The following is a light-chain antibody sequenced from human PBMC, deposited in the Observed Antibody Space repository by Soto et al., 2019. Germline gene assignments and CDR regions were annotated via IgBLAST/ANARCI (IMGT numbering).Light chain of an antibody. CDR2: DAS. V-gene: IGKV1-33*01. Sequence: DIQMTQSPSSLSASVVDRVTITCRASQDISNYLNWYQQKPGKAPKLLIYDASNLETGVPSRFSGSGSGTDFTFTISSLQPEDIATYYCQQYDNLLITFGQGTRLEIK. CDR3: QQYDNLLIT. J-gene: IGKJ5*01. CDR1: QDISNY.